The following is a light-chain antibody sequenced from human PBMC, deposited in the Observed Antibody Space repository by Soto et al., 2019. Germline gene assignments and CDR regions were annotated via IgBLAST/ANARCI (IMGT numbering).Light chain of an antibody. Sequence: EIVMPQSPATLSVSPGERATLSCLASQSISTELAWYQQKPGQPPRLLIYSPSTRATGVPARFTGSGSGSEFTLTISGLQSEDGAVYYCHHGHTWHLTCGRGTMLEI. CDR2: SPS. CDR1: QSISTE. V-gene: IGKV3-15*01. J-gene: IGKJ2*01. CDR3: HHGHTWHLT.